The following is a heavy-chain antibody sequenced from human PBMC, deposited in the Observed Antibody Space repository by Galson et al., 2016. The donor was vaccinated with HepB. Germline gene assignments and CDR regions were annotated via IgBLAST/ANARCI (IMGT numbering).Heavy chain of an antibody. CDR2: IKSDGSER. Sequence: SLRLSCAASGLSFSGFWMSWVRQAPGKGLEWVANIKSDGSERSYVDSVKGRFTISRDNAENSLYLQMNSLRDEETAVYYCARDRRGSSGWYYFDFWGQGILVTVSS. CDR3: ARDRRGSSGWYYFDF. CDR1: GLSFSGFW. D-gene: IGHD6-19*01. J-gene: IGHJ4*02. V-gene: IGHV3-7*01.